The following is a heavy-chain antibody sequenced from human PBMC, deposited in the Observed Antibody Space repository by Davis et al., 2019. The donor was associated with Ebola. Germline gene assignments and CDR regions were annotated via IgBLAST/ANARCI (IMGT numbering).Heavy chain of an antibody. CDR2: ISYDGSNK. V-gene: IGHV3-30*14. CDR1: GFTFSSYA. Sequence: GESLKISCAASGFTFSSYAMHWVRQAPGKGLEWVAVISYDGSNKYYADSVKGRFTISRDNSKNTLYLQMSSLRAEDTAVYYCARDRFIGRVGYWGQGTLVTVSS. J-gene: IGHJ4*02. D-gene: IGHD1-26*01. CDR3: ARDRFIGRVGY.